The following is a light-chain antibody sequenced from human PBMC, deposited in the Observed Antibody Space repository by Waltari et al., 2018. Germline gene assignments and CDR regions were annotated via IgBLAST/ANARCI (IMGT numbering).Light chain of an antibody. CDR1: SSDIGFYNY. CDR3: SSYAGSSTFI. Sequence: QAALTQPPSVSGSPGQPVTISCTGSSSDIGFYNYVSWYQHNPGKAPKLMIFDVNKRPSGVSDRFSGSKSGNTASLTISGLQGEEEADYFCSSYAGSSTFIFGSGT. J-gene: IGLJ1*01. V-gene: IGLV2-11*01. CDR2: DVN.